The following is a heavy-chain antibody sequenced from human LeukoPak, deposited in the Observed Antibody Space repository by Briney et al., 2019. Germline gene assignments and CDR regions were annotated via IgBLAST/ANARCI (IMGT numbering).Heavy chain of an antibody. CDR1: GFTFSSYS. CDR3: ARDRYGDFTLFDY. J-gene: IGHJ4*02. CDR2: ISSSSSYI. Sequence: PGGSLRLSCAASGFTFSSYSMNWVRQAPGKGLEWVSSISSSSSYIYYADSVKGRFTISRDNAKNSLYLQMNSLRAEDTAVYYCARDRYGDFTLFDYWGQGTLVTVSS. V-gene: IGHV3-21*01. D-gene: IGHD4-17*01.